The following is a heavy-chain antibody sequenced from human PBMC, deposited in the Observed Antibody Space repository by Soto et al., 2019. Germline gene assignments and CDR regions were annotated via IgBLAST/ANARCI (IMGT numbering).Heavy chain of an antibody. CDR2: IYYSGST. J-gene: IGHJ4*02. V-gene: IGHV4-30-4*01. Sequence: LSLTCTVSGGSIRSGDYYWSWIRQPPGKGLEWIGYIYYSGSTYYNPSLKSRVTISVDTSKNQFSLKLSSVTAADTAVYYCAREQSRYSSSWYDYWGQGTLVTVSS. D-gene: IGHD6-13*01. CDR1: GGSIRSGDYY. CDR3: AREQSRYSSSWYDY.